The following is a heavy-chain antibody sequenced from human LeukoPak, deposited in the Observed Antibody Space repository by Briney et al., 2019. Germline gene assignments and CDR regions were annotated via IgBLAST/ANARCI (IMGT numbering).Heavy chain of an antibody. J-gene: IGHJ4*02. V-gene: IGHV3-21*01. CDR2: MSSSSRYI. CDR1: GFTFSTYN. D-gene: IGHD3-22*01. CDR3: ARSGYYYDSSGYSPLDH. Sequence: PGGSLRLSCAASGFTFSTYNMNWVRQAPGKGLEWVSSMSSSSRYIYHADSVKGRFTISRDNAKNSLYLQMNSLRAEDTAVYYCARSGYYYDSSGYSPLDHWGQGTLVTVSS.